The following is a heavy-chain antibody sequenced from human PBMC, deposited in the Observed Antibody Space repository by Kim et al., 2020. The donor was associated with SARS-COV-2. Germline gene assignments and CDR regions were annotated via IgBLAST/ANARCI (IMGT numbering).Heavy chain of an antibody. V-gene: IGHV3-33*01. Sequence: GGSLRLSCAASGFTFSSYGMHWVRQAPGKGLEWVAAIWYDGSNKYYADSVKGRFTISRDNSKNTLYLQMNSLRAEDTAVYYCARDGGETKMGYYYYGMDVWGQGATVTVSS. J-gene: IGHJ6*02. CDR1: GFTFSSYG. CDR2: IWYDGSNK. CDR3: ARDGGETKMGYYYYGMDV. D-gene: IGHD3-16*01.